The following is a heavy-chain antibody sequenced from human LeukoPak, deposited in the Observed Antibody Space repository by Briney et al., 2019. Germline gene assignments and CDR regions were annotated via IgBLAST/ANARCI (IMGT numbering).Heavy chain of an antibody. V-gene: IGHV3-9*01. Sequence: GRSLRLSCAASGFTFDDYAMHWVRQAPGKGLEWVSGISWNSGSKGYADSVKGRFTISRDNAKNSLYLQMNSLRAEDTALYYCAKGAVAGYLFDYWGQGTLVTVSS. CDR2: ISWNSGSK. J-gene: IGHJ4*02. CDR1: GFTFDDYA. D-gene: IGHD6-19*01. CDR3: AKGAVAGYLFDY.